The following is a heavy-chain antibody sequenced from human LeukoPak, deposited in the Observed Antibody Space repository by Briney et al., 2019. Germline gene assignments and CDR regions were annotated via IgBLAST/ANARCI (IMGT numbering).Heavy chain of an antibody. D-gene: IGHD5-12*01. CDR1: GFTFNNYG. J-gene: IGHJ4*02. CDR3: AKDRLVATVRGSGDY. V-gene: IGHV3-30*18. Sequence: GRSLRLSCAGSGFTFNNYGIRWVRQAPGKGLEWVAVIPFDGSDKYYADSVKGRFTISRDHSKNTLYLQMNSMRAEDTAVYYCAKDRLVATVRGSGDYWGQGTLVTVSS. CDR2: IPFDGSDK.